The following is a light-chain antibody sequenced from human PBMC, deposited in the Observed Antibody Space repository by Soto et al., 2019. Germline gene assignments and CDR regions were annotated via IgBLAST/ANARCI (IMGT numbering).Light chain of an antibody. CDR1: SSDIGGYNY. J-gene: IGLJ1*01. V-gene: IGLV2-11*01. Sequence: QSALTQPRSVSGSPGQSVTISCTGTSSDIGGYNYVSWYQQHPGKAPKLMIYTVTKRPSGVPDRFSGSKSDNTASLTISGLQADYEADYYCCSYSGSSSYVFGTGTMVTVL. CDR2: TVT. CDR3: CSYSGSSSYV.